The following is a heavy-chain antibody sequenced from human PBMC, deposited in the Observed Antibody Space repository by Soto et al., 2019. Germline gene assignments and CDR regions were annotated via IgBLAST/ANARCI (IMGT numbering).Heavy chain of an antibody. CDR2: IYYSGST. CDR3: ARRLYYDSSGFEGGGMDV. J-gene: IGHJ6*02. Sequence: SETLSLTCAVSGGSISSRYYWGWIRQPPGKGLEWIGSIYYSGSTYYNPSLKSRVTISVDTSKNQFSLKLSSVTAADTAVYYCARRLYYDSSGFEGGGMDVWGQGTTVTVSS. CDR1: GGSISSRYY. V-gene: IGHV4-39*01. D-gene: IGHD3-22*01.